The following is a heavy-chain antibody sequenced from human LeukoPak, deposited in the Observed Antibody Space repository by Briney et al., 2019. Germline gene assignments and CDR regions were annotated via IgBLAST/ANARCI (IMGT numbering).Heavy chain of an antibody. D-gene: IGHD3-22*01. CDR1: GFTFSNFA. CDR2: ISGSGDST. J-gene: IGHJ4*02. V-gene: IGHV3-23*01. Sequence: GGSLRLSCAASGFTFSNFALSWVRQAPGKGLEWVSAISGSGDSTYYADSVKGRFTISRDNSKNTLCLQMNSLRAEDTAVYYCAKGSYYDSSGSFYFDYWGQGTLVTVSS. CDR3: AKGSYYDSSGSFYFDY.